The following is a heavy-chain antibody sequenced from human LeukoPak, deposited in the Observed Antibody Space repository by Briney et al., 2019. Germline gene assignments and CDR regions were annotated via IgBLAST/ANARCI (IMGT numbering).Heavy chain of an antibody. D-gene: IGHD2-2*01. J-gene: IGHJ6*04. V-gene: IGHV3-33*01. CDR1: GFTFSSYG. Sequence: GGSLRLSCAASGFTFSSYGMHWVRQAPGKGVEGVAVIWYDGSNKYYADPVKGRFTISRDNSKNTLYLQMNSLRAEDTAVYYCARPAGAYYYYYGMDVWGKGTTVTVSS. CDR2: IWYDGSNK. CDR3: ARPAGAYYYYYGMDV.